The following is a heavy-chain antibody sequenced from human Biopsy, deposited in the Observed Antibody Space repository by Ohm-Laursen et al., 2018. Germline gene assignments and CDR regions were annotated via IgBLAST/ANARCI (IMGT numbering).Heavy chain of an antibody. CDR2: IYNDVST. Sequence: SETLPLTCTVSGASVSSGSYDWSWIRQPPGKGLEWIGNIYNDVSTKYNPSLRSRVTISADKSTNQFSLKLRSVTAADTAVYYCARGYAGLYEAFDFWGQGTPVTVSS. V-gene: IGHV4-61*01. CDR3: ARGYAGLYEAFDF. D-gene: IGHD5-18*01. J-gene: IGHJ3*01. CDR1: GASVSSGSYD.